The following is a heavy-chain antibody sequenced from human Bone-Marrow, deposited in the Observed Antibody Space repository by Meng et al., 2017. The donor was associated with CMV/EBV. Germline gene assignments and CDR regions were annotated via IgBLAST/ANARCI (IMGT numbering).Heavy chain of an antibody. CDR1: GFTFSSYT. D-gene: IGHD3-22*01. V-gene: IGHV3-48*04. CDR3: ARSLFDSNDPSDY. CDR2: ISSSGRAV. Sequence: GGSLRLSCTASGFTFSSYTMNWVRQPPGKGLEWVSYISSSGRAVHYADSLRGRFTVSRDNAKNSLYLQMNSLRADDTAVYYCARSLFDSNDPSDYWGQGAVVTVSS. J-gene: IGHJ4*02.